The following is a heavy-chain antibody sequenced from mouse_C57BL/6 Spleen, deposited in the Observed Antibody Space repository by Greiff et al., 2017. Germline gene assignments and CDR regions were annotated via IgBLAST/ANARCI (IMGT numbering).Heavy chain of an antibody. V-gene: IGHV5-16*01. CDR2: INYDGSST. CDR1: GFTFSDYY. CDR3: AREGRGYDGAWLAY. Sequence: EVQGVASEGGLVQPGSSMKLSCTASGFTFSDYYMAWVRQVPEKGLEWVANINYDGSSTYYLDSLKSRFIISSDNAENILYRQLSSLKSEDTSTYYWAREGRGYDGAWLAYWGQGTLVTVSA. J-gene: IGHJ3*01. D-gene: IGHD2-2*01.